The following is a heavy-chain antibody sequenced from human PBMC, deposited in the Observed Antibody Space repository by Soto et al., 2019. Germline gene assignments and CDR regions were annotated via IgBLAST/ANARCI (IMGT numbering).Heavy chain of an antibody. V-gene: IGHV4-59*01. CDR3: AREGGGCRFDY. J-gene: IGHJ4*02. D-gene: IGHD2-15*01. Sequence: QVQLQESGPGGVKPSETLALNSTVSSGSFGPYYWSWIRQIPGKGLEWIGYIFASWHLKYKPSHKSGFTIAVNTSKDQISLKLYSVTAADSAGYYGAREGGGCRFDYWGLGTLVTVSS. CDR1: SGSFGPYY. CDR2: IFASWHL.